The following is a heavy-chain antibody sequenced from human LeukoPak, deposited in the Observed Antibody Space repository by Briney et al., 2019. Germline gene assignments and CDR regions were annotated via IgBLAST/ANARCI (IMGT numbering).Heavy chain of an antibody. Sequence: SGGSLRLSCAASGFTFSTYGMNWVRQAPGKGLEWVSYISSSSSTIYYADSVKGRFTISRDNAKNSLYLQVNSLRDEDTAVYYCARSSPAAGICSDCWGRGTLVTVSS. V-gene: IGHV3-48*02. CDR1: GFTFSTYG. CDR3: ARSSPAAGICSDC. D-gene: IGHD6-13*01. CDR2: ISSSSSTI. J-gene: IGHJ4*02.